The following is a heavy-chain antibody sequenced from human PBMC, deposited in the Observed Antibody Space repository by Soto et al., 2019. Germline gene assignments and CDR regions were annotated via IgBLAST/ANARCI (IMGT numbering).Heavy chain of an antibody. CDR2: INDRGSV. J-gene: IGHJ2*01. D-gene: IGHD3-9*01. Sequence: QLQQWGAGPLRPLETLSLTCGVSGGSFGGYYWAWIRQSPEKGLEWIGEINDRGSVNYNPSLKSRVSISVDTSKRHYSLTLRSVTAADTAIYYCARESHDILTGPPWVWYFDLWGRGTLVTVSS. CDR3: ARESHDILTGPPWVWYFDL. V-gene: IGHV4-34*02. CDR1: GGSFGGYY.